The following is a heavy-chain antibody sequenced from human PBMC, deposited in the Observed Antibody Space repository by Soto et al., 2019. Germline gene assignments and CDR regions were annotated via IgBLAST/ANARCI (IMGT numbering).Heavy chain of an antibody. CDR3: AREGYYGSWSYHFDY. CDR2: IIPIFGTA. V-gene: IGHV1-69*12. D-gene: IGHD3-10*01. CDR1: GGTFSSYA. Sequence: QVQLVQSGAEVKTPGSSVKVSCKASGGTFSSYAISWVRQAPGQGREWMGGIIPIFGTANYAQKFQGRVTITADESTSTAYMELSSLRSEDTAVYYCAREGYYGSWSYHFDYWGQGTLVTVSS. J-gene: IGHJ4*02.